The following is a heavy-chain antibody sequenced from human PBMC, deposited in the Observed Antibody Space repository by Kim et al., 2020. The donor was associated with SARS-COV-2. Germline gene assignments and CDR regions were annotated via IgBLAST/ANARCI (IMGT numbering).Heavy chain of an antibody. J-gene: IGHJ6*02. CDR2: INAGNGNT. CDR1: GYTFTSYA. V-gene: IGHV1-3*01. CDR3: AREEWYYCGGDCYSEVSYGMDV. Sequence: ASVKVSCKASGYTFTSYAMHWVRQAPGQRLEWMGWINAGNGNTKYSQKFQGRVTITRDTSASTAYMELSSLRSEDTAVYYCAREEWYYCGGDCYSEVSYGMDVWSQGTTVTVSS. D-gene: IGHD2-21*02.